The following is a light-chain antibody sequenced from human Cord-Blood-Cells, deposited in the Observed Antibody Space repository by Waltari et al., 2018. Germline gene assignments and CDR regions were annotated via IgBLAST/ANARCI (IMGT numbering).Light chain of an antibody. CDR2: QDS. V-gene: IGLV3-1*01. CDR3: QAWDSSTACV. Sequence: YELTPPPSVSVSPGQTASITCAGATLRAKYACLYQQKPGPCTVLVIYQDSKRPSGIPGRFAGSNSGNTAPLTISGTQAMDEADYYCQAWDSSTACVFGGGTKLTVL. J-gene: IGLJ2*01. CDR1: TLRAKY.